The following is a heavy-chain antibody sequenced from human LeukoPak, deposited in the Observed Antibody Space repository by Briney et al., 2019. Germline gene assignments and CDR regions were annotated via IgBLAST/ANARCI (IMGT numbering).Heavy chain of an antibody. CDR3: AKTSTVDFDWLLLGYFDY. J-gene: IGHJ4*02. CDR1: GFTLSSYA. Sequence: QPGGSLRLSCAASGFTLSSYAMSWVRQAPGKGLEWVSAISGSGGSTYYADSVKGRFTISRDNSKNTLYLQMNSLRAEDTAVYYCAKTSTVDFDWLLLGYFDYWGQGTLVTVSS. D-gene: IGHD3-9*01. V-gene: IGHV3-23*01. CDR2: ISGSGGST.